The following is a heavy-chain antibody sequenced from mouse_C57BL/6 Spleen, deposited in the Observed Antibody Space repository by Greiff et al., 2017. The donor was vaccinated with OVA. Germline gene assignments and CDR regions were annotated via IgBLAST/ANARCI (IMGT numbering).Heavy chain of an antibody. D-gene: IGHD2-5*01. V-gene: IGHV1-64*01. Sequence: VQLQQPGAELVKPGASVKLSCKASGYPFTSYWMHWVKQRPGQGLEWIGIIHPNSGSTKYNEKFKSKATLTVDKSSSTDYMQLSRLTSEDSAVYYCARDSNGFAYWGQGTLVTVSA. CDR1: GYPFTSYW. CDR3: ARDSNGFAY. CDR2: IHPNSGST. J-gene: IGHJ3*01.